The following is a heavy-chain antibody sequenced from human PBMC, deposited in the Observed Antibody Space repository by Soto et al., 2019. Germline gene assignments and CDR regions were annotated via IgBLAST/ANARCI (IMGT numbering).Heavy chain of an antibody. Sequence: PSETLSLTCTVSGASISVHSYYWTWIRQPPGMGLEWIRSSYYSGTTYFNPSRKSRATISVDTSKNQFSLSLTSVTAADTAISYCTRRYNWNGNYFDPWGPGALVTSPQ. CDR3: TRRYNWNGNYFDP. CDR1: GASISVHSYY. V-gene: IGHV4-39*01. CDR2: SYYSGTT. J-gene: IGHJ5*02. D-gene: IGHD1-20*01.